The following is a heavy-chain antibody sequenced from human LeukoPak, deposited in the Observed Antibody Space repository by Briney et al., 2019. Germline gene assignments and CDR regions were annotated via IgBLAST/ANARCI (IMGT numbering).Heavy chain of an antibody. CDR2: ISYDESYR. Sequence: GGSLRLSCAASGFTFSSYAMHWVRQAPGKGLEWVALISYDESYRYYADSVKGRFTISRDNSKNTLYLQMNSLRAEDTAVYYCARRKDYFDYWGQGTLVTVSS. CDR1: GFTFSSYA. J-gene: IGHJ4*02. V-gene: IGHV3-30-3*01. CDR3: ARRKDYFDY.